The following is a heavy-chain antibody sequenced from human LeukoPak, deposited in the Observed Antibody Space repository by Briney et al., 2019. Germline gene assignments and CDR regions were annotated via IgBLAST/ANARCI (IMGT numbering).Heavy chain of an antibody. CDR2: IYPGDSDT. D-gene: IGHD3-3*01. J-gene: IGHJ4*02. V-gene: IGHV5-51*01. Sequence: GESLKISCKGSGYSFTSYWIGWVRQMPGKGLEWMGIIYPGDSDTRYSLSFQGQVTISADKSISTAYLQWSSLKASDTAMYYCARRSYDFWSGYYIDYWGQGTLVTVSS. CDR3: ARRSYDFWSGYYIDY. CDR1: GYSFTSYW.